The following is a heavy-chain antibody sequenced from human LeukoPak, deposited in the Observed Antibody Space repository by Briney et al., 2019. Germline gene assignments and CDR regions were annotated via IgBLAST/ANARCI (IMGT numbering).Heavy chain of an antibody. Sequence: SVKVSCKASGGTFSSYAISWVRQAPGQGLEWMGGIIPIFGTANYAQKFQGRVTIATDESTSTAYMELSSLRSEDTAVYYCASPPHYYDSSGYTPGHFDYWGQGTLVTVSS. CDR1: GGTFSSYA. CDR2: IIPIFGTA. D-gene: IGHD3-22*01. J-gene: IGHJ4*02. CDR3: ASPPHYYDSSGYTPGHFDY. V-gene: IGHV1-69*05.